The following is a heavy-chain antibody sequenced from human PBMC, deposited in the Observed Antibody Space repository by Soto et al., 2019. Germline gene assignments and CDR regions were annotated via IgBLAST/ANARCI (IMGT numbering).Heavy chain of an antibody. CDR2: INHSGST. Sequence: TLSLTCAVYGGSFSGYYWSWIRQPPGKGLEWIGEINHSGSTNYNPSLKSRVTISVDTSKNQFSLKLSSVTAADTAVYYCARGQVLPLRFDYWGQGTLVTVSS. J-gene: IGHJ4*02. D-gene: IGHD3-10*01. CDR1: GGSFSGYY. CDR3: ARGQVLPLRFDY. V-gene: IGHV4-34*01.